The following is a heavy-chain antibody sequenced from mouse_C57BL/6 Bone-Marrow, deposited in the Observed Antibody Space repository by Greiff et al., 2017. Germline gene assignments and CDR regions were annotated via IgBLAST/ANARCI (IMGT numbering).Heavy chain of an antibody. CDR3: ARVGGSYVNYYAMDY. J-gene: IGHJ4*01. D-gene: IGHD1-1*02. CDR2: IDPSDSET. Sequence: VQLQQPGAELVRPGSSVKLSCKASGYTFTSYWMHWVKQRPIQGLEWIGNIDPSDSETHYNQKFKDKATLTVDKSSSTAYMQLSSLTSEDSAVYYCARVGGSYVNYYAMDYWGQGTSVTVSA. V-gene: IGHV1-52*01. CDR1: GYTFTSYW.